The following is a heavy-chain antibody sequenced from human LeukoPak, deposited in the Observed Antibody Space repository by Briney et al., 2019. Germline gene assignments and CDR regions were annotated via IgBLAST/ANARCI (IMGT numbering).Heavy chain of an antibody. CDR3: AKWVVGATISYFDY. Sequence: GGSLRLSCAASGFTFSSYAMSWVRQAPGKGLEWVSAMSGSGGSTYYADSVKGRFTISRDNSKNTLYLQMNSLRAEDTAVYYCAKWVVGATISYFDYWGQGTLVTVSS. CDR2: MSGSGGST. CDR1: GFTFSSYA. J-gene: IGHJ4*02. D-gene: IGHD1-26*01. V-gene: IGHV3-23*01.